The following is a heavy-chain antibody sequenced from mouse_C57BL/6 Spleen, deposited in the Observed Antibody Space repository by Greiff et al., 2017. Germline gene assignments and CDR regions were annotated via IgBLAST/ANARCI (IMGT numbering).Heavy chain of an antibody. CDR3: ARSAYGNYVAMDY. CDR1: GFTFTSYW. Sequence: VQLQQSGTELVKPGASVKLSCKASGFTFTSYWMHWVQQRPGQGIEWIGNINPSTGGTNYNEKFKSKATLSVDKSASTAYMQLSSLTSEDSAVYYCARSAYGNYVAMDYWGQGTSVTVSS. J-gene: IGHJ4*01. D-gene: IGHD2-1*01. V-gene: IGHV1-53*01. CDR2: INPSTGGT.